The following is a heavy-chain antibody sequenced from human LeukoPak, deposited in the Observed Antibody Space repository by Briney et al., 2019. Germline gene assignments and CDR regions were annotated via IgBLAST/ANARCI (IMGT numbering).Heavy chain of an antibody. CDR1: GGSFSGYY. Sequence: SETLSLTCAVYGGSFSGYYWSWIRQPPGKGLEWIGEINHSGSTNYNPSLKSRVTISVDTSKNQFSLKLSSVTAADTAVYYCARDSVGDYGDYGEGGAFDIWGQGTMVTVSS. CDR2: INHSGST. CDR3: ARDSVGDYGDYGEGGAFDI. J-gene: IGHJ3*02. D-gene: IGHD4-17*01. V-gene: IGHV4-34*01.